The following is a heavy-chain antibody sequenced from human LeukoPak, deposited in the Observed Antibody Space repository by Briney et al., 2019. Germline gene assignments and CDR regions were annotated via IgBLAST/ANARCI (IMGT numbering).Heavy chain of an antibody. D-gene: IGHD4-17*01. V-gene: IGHV3-21*01. CDR2: ISSSSSYI. CDR1: GFTFSSYN. CDR3: ATLMTTVTTSGALRFDY. Sequence: GGSLRLSCAASGFTFSSYNMNWVRQAPGKGLEWVSSISSSSSYIYYADSVKGRFTISRDNAKNSLYLQMNSLRAEDTAVYYCATLMTTVTTSGALRFDYWGQGTLVTVSS. J-gene: IGHJ4*02.